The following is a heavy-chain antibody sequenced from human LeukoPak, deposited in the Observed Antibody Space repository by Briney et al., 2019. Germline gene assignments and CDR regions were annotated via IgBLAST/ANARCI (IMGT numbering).Heavy chain of an antibody. J-gene: IGHJ6*02. CDR3: ARAISPVAYHGMDV. V-gene: IGHV1-46*01. Sequence: GASVKVSCKASGYTFTSYSVHWVRQAPGQGLDWMGIINPSGGSTSYAQKFQGRVTMTRDTSTSTVYMQLSSLRSEDTAVYYCARAISPVAYHGMDVWGQGTTVTVSS. CDR2: INPSGGST. D-gene: IGHD3-3*01. CDR1: GYTFTSYS.